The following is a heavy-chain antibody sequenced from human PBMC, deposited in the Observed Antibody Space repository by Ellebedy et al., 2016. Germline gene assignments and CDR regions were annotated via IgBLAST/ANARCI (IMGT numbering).Heavy chain of an antibody. Sequence: SETLSLXXTVSGGSISSYYWSWIRQPPGKGLEWIGYIYYSGSTNYNPSLKSRVTISVDTSKNQFSLKLSSVTAADTAVYYCARDQTTYYGSGSYYRYWGQGTLVTVSS. D-gene: IGHD3-10*01. CDR1: GGSISSYY. CDR3: ARDQTTYYGSGSYYRY. V-gene: IGHV4-59*01. J-gene: IGHJ4*02. CDR2: IYYSGST.